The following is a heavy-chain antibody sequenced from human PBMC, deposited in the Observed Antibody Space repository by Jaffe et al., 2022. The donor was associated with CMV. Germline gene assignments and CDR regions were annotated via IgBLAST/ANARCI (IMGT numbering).Heavy chain of an antibody. J-gene: IGHJ4*02. CDR3: TRDRYSSGWYYFDY. V-gene: IGHV3-49*05. D-gene: IGHD6-19*01. CDR2: IRSKAYGGTT. Sequence: EVQLVESGGGLVKPGRSLRLSCTASGFTFGDYAMSWFRQAPGKGLEWVGFIRSKAYGGTTEYAASVKGRFTISRDDSKSIAYLQMNSLKTEDTAVYYCTRDRYSSGWYYFDYWGQGTLVTVSS. CDR1: GFTFGDYA.